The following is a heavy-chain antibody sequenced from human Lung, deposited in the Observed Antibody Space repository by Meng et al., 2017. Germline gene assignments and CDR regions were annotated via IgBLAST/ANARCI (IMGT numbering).Heavy chain of an antibody. CDR1: GYNFPDYY. Sequence: QGQLVQAGAGVKKPGASVKVSCKPSGYNFPDYYRHWVRRAPGQGLEWMGRINPKSGDTHYAQKFQARVTMTGDTSISTAYMELSGLRSDDTAMYYCARDEDISAAGKLFGDYWGQGTLVTVSS. CDR2: INPKSGDT. D-gene: IGHD6-25*01. CDR3: ARDEDISAAGKLFGDY. J-gene: IGHJ4*02. V-gene: IGHV1-2*06.